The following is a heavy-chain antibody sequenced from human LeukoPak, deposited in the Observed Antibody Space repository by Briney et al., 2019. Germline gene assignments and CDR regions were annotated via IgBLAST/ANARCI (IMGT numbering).Heavy chain of an antibody. D-gene: IGHD5-18*01. J-gene: IGHJ4*02. CDR3: AKTRDTAMAENGPYFGY. CDR1: GFTFSSYG. V-gene: IGHV3-30*18. Sequence: GGSVRLSCAASGFTFSSYGMHWVRQAPGKGLEWVAVISYDGSNKYYADSVKGRFTISRDNSKNTLYLQMNSLRAEDTAVYYCAKTRDTAMAENGPYFGYWGQGTLVTVSS. CDR2: ISYDGSNK.